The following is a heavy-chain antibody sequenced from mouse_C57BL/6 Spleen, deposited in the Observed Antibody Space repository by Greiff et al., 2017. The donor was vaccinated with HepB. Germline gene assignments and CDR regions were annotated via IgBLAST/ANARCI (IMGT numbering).Heavy chain of an antibody. V-gene: IGHV1-12*01. Sequence: LQQSGAELASPGASVKMSCKASGYTFTSYRMHWVKQTPRQGLEWIGAIYPSNGYTSYNQKFKGKATLTVDKSSSTAYVQLSSLTSEDSAVYFCARVYLQREFAYWGQGTLLTVSS. CDR2: IYPSNGYT. D-gene: IGHD6-1*01. CDR1: GYTFTSYR. J-gene: IGHJ3*01. CDR3: ARVYLQREFAY.